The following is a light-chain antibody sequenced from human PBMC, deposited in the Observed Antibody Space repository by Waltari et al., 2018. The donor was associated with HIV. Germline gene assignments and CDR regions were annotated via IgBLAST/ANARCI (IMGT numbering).Light chain of an antibody. V-gene: IGKV3-11*01. CDR1: QSVSSY. CDR3: QQRSNSPRT. Sequence: EIVLTQSPATLSLSPGERATLSCRASQSVSSYLAWYQQKPGQAPRLLIYDASNRATGITARFSGSGYGTDFTLTISSLEHEDFAVYYCQQRSNSPRTFGQGTKVEFK. J-gene: IGKJ1*01. CDR2: DAS.